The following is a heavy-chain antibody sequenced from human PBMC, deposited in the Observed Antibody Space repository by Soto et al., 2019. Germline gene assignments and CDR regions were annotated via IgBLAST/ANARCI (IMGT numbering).Heavy chain of an antibody. CDR2: INSVNDHT. Sequence: ASVKVSCKASGYSFRTHAMHWVRQAPGQGLEWVGWINSVNDHTIYSEKFQGRVTITSDTSATTAYMELSSLTSEDTAVYYCARNILGGTTDYWGQGTLVNVSS. D-gene: IGHD1-7*01. CDR3: ARNILGGTTDY. J-gene: IGHJ4*02. V-gene: IGHV1-3*01. CDR1: GYSFRTHA.